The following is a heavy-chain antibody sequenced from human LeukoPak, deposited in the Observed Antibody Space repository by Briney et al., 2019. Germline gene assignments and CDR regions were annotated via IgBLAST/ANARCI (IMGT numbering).Heavy chain of an antibody. J-gene: IGHJ4*02. CDR1: GYSFTSYW. D-gene: IGHD3-22*01. CDR2: IYPGDSDT. V-gene: IGHV5-51*01. Sequence: GGSLKISCKGSGYSFTSYWIGWVRQMPGKGLEWMGIIYPGDSDTRYSPSFQGQVTISADKSISTAYLQWSSLKASDTAMYYCARLYYYDSSGYYQFDYWGQGTLVTVSS. CDR3: ARLYYYDSSGYYQFDY.